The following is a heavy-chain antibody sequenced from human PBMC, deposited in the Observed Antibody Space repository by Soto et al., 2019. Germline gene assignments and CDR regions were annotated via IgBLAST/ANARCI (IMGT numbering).Heavy chain of an antibody. Sequence: GESLKISCKGSGYRFTNYWIGWVRQMPGKGLEWMGIINPNDSDTTYSPSFQGQVTISADKAINTAHLQWDSLKASDTAIYYCARHDMVAAFDIWGQGTMVTVS. CDR1: GYRFTNYW. J-gene: IGHJ3*02. D-gene: IGHD3-10*01. CDR3: ARHDMVAAFDI. CDR2: INPNDSDT. V-gene: IGHV5-51*01.